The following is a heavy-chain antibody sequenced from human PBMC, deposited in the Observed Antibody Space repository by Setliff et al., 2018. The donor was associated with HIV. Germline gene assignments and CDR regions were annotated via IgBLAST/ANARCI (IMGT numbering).Heavy chain of an antibody. CDR2: IFHSGDT. J-gene: IGHJ4*02. CDR3: ATRPRIAARPFDY. Sequence: SETLSLTCSVSGVSVGSGDYYWHWIRQHPEKALEWIGYIFHSGDTYYNPSLKSRISMSVDTSKNQCSLELTSLTAADTAVYYCATRPRIAARPFDYWGQGMLXTVS. CDR1: GVSVGSGDYY. V-gene: IGHV4-31*03. D-gene: IGHD6-6*01.